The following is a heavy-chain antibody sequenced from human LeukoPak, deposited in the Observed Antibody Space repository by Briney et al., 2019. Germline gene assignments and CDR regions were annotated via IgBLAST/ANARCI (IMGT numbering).Heavy chain of an antibody. CDR2: IYYSGST. D-gene: IGHD5-12*01. J-gene: IGHJ4*02. Sequence: SETLSLTCTVSGGSISSSSYYWGWIRQPPGKGLEWIGSIYYSGSTYYNPSLKSRVTISVDTSKNQFSLKLSSVTAADTAVYYCARQAYSGRGIDYWGQGTLVTVSS. V-gene: IGHV4-39*01. CDR1: GGSISSSSYY. CDR3: ARQAYSGRGIDY.